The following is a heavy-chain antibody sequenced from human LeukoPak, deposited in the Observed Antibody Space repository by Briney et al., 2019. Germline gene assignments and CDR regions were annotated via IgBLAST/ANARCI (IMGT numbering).Heavy chain of an antibody. CDR3: ARDQRITMVRGVISTRPFDY. CDR1: GFTFSSYA. CDR2: ISYDGSNK. D-gene: IGHD3-10*01. J-gene: IGHJ4*02. Sequence: PGGSLRPSCAASGFTFSSYAMHWVRQAPGKGLEWVAVISYDGSNKYYADSVKGRFTISRDNSKNTLYLQMNSLRAEDTAVYYCARDQRITMVRGVISTRPFDYWGQGTLVTVSS. V-gene: IGHV3-30*04.